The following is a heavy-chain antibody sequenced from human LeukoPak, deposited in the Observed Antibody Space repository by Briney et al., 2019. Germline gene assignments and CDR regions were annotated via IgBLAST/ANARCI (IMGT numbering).Heavy chain of an antibody. CDR2: ISGFNGET. Sequence: ASVKVSCKTSGYTFTGVGISWVRQAPGQGLEWMGWISGFNGETNYAQSLHGRVTMTTDTSTSTGHMEMRSLGSDDTAVYYCARVPLYDILTNDPSPRGLDVWGQGTTVTVSS. CDR1: GYTFTGVG. V-gene: IGHV1-18*01. J-gene: IGHJ6*02. CDR3: ARVPLYDILTNDPSPRGLDV. D-gene: IGHD3-9*01.